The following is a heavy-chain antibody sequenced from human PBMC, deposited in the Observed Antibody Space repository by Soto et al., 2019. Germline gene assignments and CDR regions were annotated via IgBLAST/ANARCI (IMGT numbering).Heavy chain of an antibody. J-gene: IGHJ5*02. CDR2: INHSGST. D-gene: IGHD3-10*01. CDR3: ARGRPRTMVRDRYNWFDP. V-gene: IGHV4-34*01. CDR1: GGSFSGYY. Sequence: SDTLSLTCAVYGGSFSGYYWSWIRQPPGKGLEWIGEINHSGSTNYNPSLKSRVTISVDTSKNQFSLKLSSVTAADTAVYYCARGRPRTMVRDRYNWFDPWGQGTLVTVSS.